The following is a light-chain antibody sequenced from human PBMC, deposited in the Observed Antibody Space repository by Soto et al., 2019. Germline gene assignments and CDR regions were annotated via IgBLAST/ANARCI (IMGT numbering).Light chain of an antibody. CDR1: QGIRAD. CDR3: LQDYNYPRT. J-gene: IGKJ2*02. V-gene: IGKV1-6*01. Sequence: AIQMTQSPSSLFASVGDRVTISCRASQGIRADLGWYQHKPGKAPRLLIYAASSLQGGVPSRFSGTGSGTDFTLTINNLQPEDSATYYCLQDYNYPRTFGQGTKLEI. CDR2: AAS.